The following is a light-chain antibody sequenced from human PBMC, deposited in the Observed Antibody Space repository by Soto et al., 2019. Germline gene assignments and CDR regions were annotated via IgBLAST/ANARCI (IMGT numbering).Light chain of an antibody. J-gene: IGKJ2*01. CDR1: QRISSF. V-gene: IGKV1-39*01. CDR2: AAS. CDR3: QQSYSTPYS. Sequence: DIQMTQSPSSLSASVGDRVTITCRASQRISSFLNWYQQKPWKAPKLLVYAASSLQGGVPSRFSGSGSGTDFTLTISSLQPEDFAAYYCQQSYSTPYSFGQGTKLEIK.